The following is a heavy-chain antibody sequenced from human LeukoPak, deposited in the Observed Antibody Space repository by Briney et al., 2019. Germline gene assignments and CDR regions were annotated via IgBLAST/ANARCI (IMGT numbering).Heavy chain of an antibody. CDR3: ARSGTGLLRYYFDY. CDR2: IYTSGST. CDR1: GGSISSYY. J-gene: IGHJ4*02. D-gene: IGHD3-22*01. Sequence: SETLSLTCTVSGGSISSYYWSWIRQPAGKGLDWIGRIYTSGSTNYNPSLKNRVTMSVDTSKNQFSLRLTSVTAADTAVYYCARSGTGLLRYYFDYWGQGTLITVSS. V-gene: IGHV4-4*07.